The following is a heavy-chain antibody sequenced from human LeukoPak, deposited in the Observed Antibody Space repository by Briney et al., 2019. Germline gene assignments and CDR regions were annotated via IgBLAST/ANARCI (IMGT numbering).Heavy chain of an antibody. CDR2: INHSGST. CDR3: ARPITMIVTINPHAFDI. D-gene: IGHD3-22*01. J-gene: IGHJ3*02. V-gene: IGHV4-34*01. CDR1: GGSFSGYY. Sequence: SETLSLTCAVYGGSFSGYYWSWIRQPPGKGLEWIGEINHSGSTNYNPSLKRRVTISVDTSKNQFSLKLSSVTAADTAVYYCARPITMIVTINPHAFDIWGQGTMVTVSS.